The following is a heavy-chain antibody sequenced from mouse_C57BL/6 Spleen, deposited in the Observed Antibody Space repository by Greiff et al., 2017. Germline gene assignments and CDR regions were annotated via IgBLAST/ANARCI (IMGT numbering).Heavy chain of an antibody. V-gene: IGHV1-64*01. CDR1: GYTFTSYW. J-gene: IGHJ3*01. D-gene: IGHD2-3*01. CDR3: ARIYDGAAGIAY. Sequence: QVHVKQSGAELVKPGASVKLSCKASGYTFTSYWMHWVKQRPGQGLEWIGMIHPNSGSTNYNEKFKSKATLTVDKSSSTAYMQLSSLTSEDSAVYYSARIYDGAAGIAYWGHGTLVTVSA. CDR2: IHPNSGST.